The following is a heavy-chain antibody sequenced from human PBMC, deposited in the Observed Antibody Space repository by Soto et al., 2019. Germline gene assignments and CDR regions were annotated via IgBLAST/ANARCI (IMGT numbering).Heavy chain of an antibody. D-gene: IGHD2-15*01. Sequence: QVQLVQSGAEVKKPGSSVRVSCTPSGGTFSSYTISWVRQAPGQGLEWMGRIVPITGMTRYAQKFQGRLTLTAVTSTTTAYLELSSLTAEDSAVYFCSRGVASLVDSWGQGTKVTVSS. CDR1: GGTFSSYT. V-gene: IGHV1-69*02. CDR3: SRGVASLVDS. CDR2: IVPITGMT. J-gene: IGHJ4*02.